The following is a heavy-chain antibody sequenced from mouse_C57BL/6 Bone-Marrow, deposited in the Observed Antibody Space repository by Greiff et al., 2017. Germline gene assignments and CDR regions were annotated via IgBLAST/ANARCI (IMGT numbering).Heavy chain of an antibody. Sequence: QVQLQQPGAELVKPGASVKLSCKASGYTFTSYWMHWVKQRPGRGLEWIGRIDPNSGGTKYNEKFKSKATLTVDKPSSTAYMQLRSLTSEDSAVYYCARGDYGSSLEAWFAYGGQGTLVTVSA. V-gene: IGHV1-72*01. J-gene: IGHJ3*01. CDR1: GYTFTSYW. CDR3: ARGDYGSSLEAWFAY. CDR2: IDPNSGGT. D-gene: IGHD1-1*01.